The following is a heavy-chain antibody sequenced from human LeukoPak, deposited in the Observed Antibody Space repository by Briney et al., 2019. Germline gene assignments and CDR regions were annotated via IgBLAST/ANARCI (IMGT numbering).Heavy chain of an antibody. J-gene: IGHJ4*02. D-gene: IGHD2-15*01. Sequence: GGSLRLSCAASGFTFSTYSMNWVRQTPGKGLEWVSSISSSSSYIYYADSVKGRFTVSRDNAKNSLYLQMNTLRANDTAVYYCARDTTRWFSPSDHWGQGTLVTVSS. CDR2: ISSSSSYI. V-gene: IGHV3-21*01. CDR1: GFTFSTYS. CDR3: ARDTTRWFSPSDH.